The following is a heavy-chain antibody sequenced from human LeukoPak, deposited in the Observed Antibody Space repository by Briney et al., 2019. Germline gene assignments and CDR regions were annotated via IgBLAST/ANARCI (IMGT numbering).Heavy chain of an antibody. CDR3: ARRGPQYFSPINWFDP. CDR1: GGSISSSNW. CDR2: IYHSGST. J-gene: IGHJ5*02. Sequence: SETLSLTCAVSGGSISSSNWWSWVRQPPGQGLEWIGEIYHSGSTNYNPSLKSRVTISVDKSKNQFSLKLSSVTAADTAVYYCARRGPQYFSPINWFDPWGQGTLVTVSS. V-gene: IGHV4-4*02. D-gene: IGHD3-9*01.